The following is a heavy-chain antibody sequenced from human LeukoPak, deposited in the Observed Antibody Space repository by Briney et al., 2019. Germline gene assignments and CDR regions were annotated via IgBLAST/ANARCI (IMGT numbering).Heavy chain of an antibody. D-gene: IGHD3-16*02. J-gene: IGHJ4*02. CDR1: GYTFTSYD. Sequence: ASVRVSCKASGYTFTSYDINWVRQATGQGLEWMGWMNPNSGNTGYAQKFQGRVTMTRNTSISTAYMELSSLRSEDTAVYYCASLGERYDYVWGSYRLVDYWGQGTLVTVSS. V-gene: IGHV1-8*01. CDR2: MNPNSGNT. CDR3: ASLGERYDYVWGSYRLVDY.